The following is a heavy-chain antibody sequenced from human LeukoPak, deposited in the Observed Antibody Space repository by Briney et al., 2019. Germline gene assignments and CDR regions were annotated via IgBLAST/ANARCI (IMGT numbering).Heavy chain of an antibody. Sequence: ASVNVSCKASGYTFTSYGISWVRQAPGQGLEWMGWISAYNGNTNYAQNPQGRVTMTTDTSTSTVYMELRSLRSDDTAVYYCARALGRNYYDSSGYYYLDYWGQGTLVTVSS. D-gene: IGHD3-22*01. CDR3: ARALGRNYYDSSGYYYLDY. V-gene: IGHV1-18*01. CDR1: GYTFTSYG. CDR2: ISAYNGNT. J-gene: IGHJ4*02.